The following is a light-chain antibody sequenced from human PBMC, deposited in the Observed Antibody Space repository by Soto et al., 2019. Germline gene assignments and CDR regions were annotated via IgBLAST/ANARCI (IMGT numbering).Light chain of an antibody. Sequence: PGGRATLSCRASQSISDTLAWYQQKPGQAPRLLIYGASTRATGIPARFSGSGSGTEFTLTINTLQSEDFAVYYCQHHNNWPYTFGQGTKVDIK. V-gene: IGKV3D-15*01. CDR3: QHHNNWPYT. CDR2: GAS. CDR1: QSISDT. J-gene: IGKJ2*01.